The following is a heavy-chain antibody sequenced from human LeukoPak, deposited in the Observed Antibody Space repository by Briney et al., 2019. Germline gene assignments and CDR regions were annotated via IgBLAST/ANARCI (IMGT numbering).Heavy chain of an antibody. V-gene: IGHV1-69*13. D-gene: IGHD6-13*01. CDR1: GGTFSSYA. Sequence: SVKVSCKASGGTFSSYAISWVRQAPGQGLEWMGGIIPIFGTANYAQEFQGRVTITADESTSTAYMELSSLRSEDTAVYYCAREAIAAAGTDYWYFDLWGRGTLVTVSS. J-gene: IGHJ2*01. CDR3: AREAIAAAGTDYWYFDL. CDR2: IIPIFGTA.